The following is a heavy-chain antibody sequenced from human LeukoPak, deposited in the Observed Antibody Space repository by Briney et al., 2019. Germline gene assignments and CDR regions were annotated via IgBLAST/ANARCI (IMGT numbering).Heavy chain of an antibody. Sequence: PSETLSLTCTVSGGSISSYYWSWIRQPPGKGLEWIGYIYYSGSTNYNPSLKSRVTISVDTSKNQFSLKLSSVTAADTAVYYCARGNGFDSSGYYYWGQGTLLTVSS. D-gene: IGHD3-22*01. CDR1: GGSISSYY. V-gene: IGHV4-59*01. CDR3: ARGNGFDSSGYYY. CDR2: IYYSGST. J-gene: IGHJ4*02.